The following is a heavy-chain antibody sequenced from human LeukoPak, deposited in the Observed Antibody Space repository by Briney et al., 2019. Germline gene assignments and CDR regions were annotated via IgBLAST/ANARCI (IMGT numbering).Heavy chain of an antibody. CDR1: GGSFSGYY. CDR3: AREGCSGGSCYGAFDI. V-gene: IGHV4-34*01. Sequence: KTSETRSLTCAVYGGSFSGYYWSRIRQPPGKGLEWIGEINHSGSTNYNPSLKSRVTISVDTSKNQFSLKLSSVTAADTAVYYCAREGCSGGSCYGAFDIWGQGTMVTVSS. J-gene: IGHJ3*02. D-gene: IGHD2-15*01. CDR2: INHSGST.